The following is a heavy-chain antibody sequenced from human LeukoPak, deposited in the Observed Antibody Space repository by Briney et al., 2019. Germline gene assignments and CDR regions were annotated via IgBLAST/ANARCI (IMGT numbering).Heavy chain of an antibody. D-gene: IGHD3-10*01. CDR1: GFIFSTYG. V-gene: IGHV3-30*02. Sequence: GGSLRLSCAASGFIFSTYGMHWVRQAPGKGLEWVAFIRNDGSDKYYAVSVKGRFTISRDNSKSTLYLQLNSLRAEDTALYYCAKDRAFGQFLWGNDYWGQGTLVTVSP. CDR3: AKDRAFGQFLWGNDY. CDR2: IRNDGSDK. J-gene: IGHJ4*02.